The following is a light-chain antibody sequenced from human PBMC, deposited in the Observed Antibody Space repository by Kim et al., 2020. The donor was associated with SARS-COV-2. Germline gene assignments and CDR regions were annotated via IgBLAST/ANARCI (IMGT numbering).Light chain of an antibody. CDR1: KLGDKY. V-gene: IGLV3-1*01. CDR3: QAWDSNTYVV. Sequence: SYELTQPPSVSVSPGQTASITCSGDKLGDKYACWYQQKPGQSPVLVIYQDSKRPSGIPERFSGSNSGNTATLTISGTQAVDEADYYCQAWDSNTYVVFGGGTQLTVL. CDR2: QDS. J-gene: IGLJ2*01.